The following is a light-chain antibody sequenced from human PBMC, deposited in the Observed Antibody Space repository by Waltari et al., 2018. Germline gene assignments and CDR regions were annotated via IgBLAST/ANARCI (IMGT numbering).Light chain of an antibody. Sequence: SSELTQDPVVSVALVQPVRLTCQGDSLRYYYANWYHQKPGQAPVLVMYGKNKRPSGIPDRFSGSYSGTTASLIITGAQAEDEGDYYCNSRDSRGHPLVFGTGTKVTVL. CDR1: SLRYYY. J-gene: IGLJ1*01. V-gene: IGLV3-19*01. CDR2: GKN. CDR3: NSRDSRGHPLV.